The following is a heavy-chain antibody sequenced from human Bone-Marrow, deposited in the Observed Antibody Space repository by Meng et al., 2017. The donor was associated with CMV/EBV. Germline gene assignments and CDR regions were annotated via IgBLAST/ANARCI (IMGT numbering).Heavy chain of an antibody. CDR3: ARATIYYDSSGYYYLDAFDI. CDR1: GFTFSSYW. V-gene: IGHV3-74*01. D-gene: IGHD3-22*01. CDR2: INSDGSST. Sequence: GESLKISCAASGFTFSSYWMHWVRQAPGKGLVWVSRINSDGSSTSYADSVKGRFTISRDNAKNTLYLKMNSLRAEDTAVYYCARATIYYDSSGYYYLDAFDIWGQVTMVTVSS. J-gene: IGHJ3*02.